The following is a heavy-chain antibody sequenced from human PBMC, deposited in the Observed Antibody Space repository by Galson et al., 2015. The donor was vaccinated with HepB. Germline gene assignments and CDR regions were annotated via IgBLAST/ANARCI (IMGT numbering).Heavy chain of an antibody. Sequence: SLRLSCAASGFTFRSYAMSWVRQAPGKGLEWVSGISGSGYSTYYADSVRGRFTISRDNSKNTLYLQMNSLRVEDTAVYYCAKGGSFYPHYNVDVWGQGTTVTVSS. V-gene: IGHV3-23*01. D-gene: IGHD1-26*01. CDR1: GFTFRSYA. J-gene: IGHJ6*02. CDR2: ISGSGYST. CDR3: AKGGSFYPHYNVDV.